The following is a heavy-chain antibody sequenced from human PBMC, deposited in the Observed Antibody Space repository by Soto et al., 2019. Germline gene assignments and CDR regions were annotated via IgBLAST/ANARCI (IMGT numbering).Heavy chain of an antibody. CDR1: GGSISSGGYY. CDR2: IYYSGST. J-gene: IGHJ4*02. V-gene: IGHV4-31*03. CDR3: ARVAPITFGGVIVGHKGNYFDY. D-gene: IGHD3-16*02. Sequence: QVQLQESGPGLVKPSQTLSLTCTVSGGSISSGGYYWSWIRQHPGKGLEWIGYIYYSGSTYYNPSLKSRVTISVDTSKNQFALKRSSVTAADTAVYYCARVAPITFGGVIVGHKGNYFDYWGQGTLVTVSS.